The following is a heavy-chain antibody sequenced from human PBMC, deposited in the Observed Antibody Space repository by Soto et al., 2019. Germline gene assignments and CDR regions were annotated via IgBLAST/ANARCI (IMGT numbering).Heavy chain of an antibody. J-gene: IGHJ4*02. CDR1: GGSISSNKW. Sequence: SETLSLTCAVSGGSISSNKWWSWVRQPPGKGLEWIGEVYQTGDTNYNPSLKTRVTISVDTSKNQFSLKLSSVTAADSAVYYCARRTPAGGPHFDYWGQGTLVTAPQ. D-gene: IGHD1-1*01. V-gene: IGHV4-4*02. CDR3: ARRTPAGGPHFDY. CDR2: VYQTGDT.